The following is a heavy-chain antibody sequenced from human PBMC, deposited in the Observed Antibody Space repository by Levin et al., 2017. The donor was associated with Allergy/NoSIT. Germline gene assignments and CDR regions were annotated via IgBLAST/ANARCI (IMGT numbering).Heavy chain of an antibody. CDR3: ARDLIFGYCSGGSCYYLRYYYYGMDV. CDR2: ISSSGSTI. V-gene: IGHV3-48*03. Sequence: GGSLRLSCAASGFTFSSYEMNWVRQAPGKGLEWVSYISSSGSTIYYADSVKGRFTISRDNAKNSLYLQMNSLRAEDTAVYYCARDLIFGYCSGGSCYYLRYYYYGMDVWGQGTTVTVSS. CDR1: GFTFSSYE. D-gene: IGHD2-15*01. J-gene: IGHJ6*02.